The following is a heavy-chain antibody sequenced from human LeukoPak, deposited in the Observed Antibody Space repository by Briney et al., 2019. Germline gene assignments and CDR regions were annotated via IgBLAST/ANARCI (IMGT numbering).Heavy chain of an antibody. Sequence: GGSLRLSCAATGFTFSSCWMNWVRQAPGKGLEWVANIKQEGSETYYVDSVKGRFTISRDNSKNSLFLQMNSLRAEDTAIYYCARGGEYSGYYYFDYWGQGTLVTVSS. CDR3: ARGGEYSGYYYFDY. CDR2: IKQEGSET. V-gene: IGHV3-7*01. J-gene: IGHJ4*02. CDR1: GFTFSSCW. D-gene: IGHD3-22*01.